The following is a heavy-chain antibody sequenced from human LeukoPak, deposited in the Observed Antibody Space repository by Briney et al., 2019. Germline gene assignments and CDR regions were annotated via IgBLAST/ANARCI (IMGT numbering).Heavy chain of an antibody. Sequence: PGGSLRLSCAASGFTVSSNYMNWVRQAPGKGLEWVSLIFSGGTTHHADSVKGRFTISRDNSKNTVYLQMNSLRVDDTAVYYCARDGSGSYGYFDYWGQGTLVTVSS. CDR1: GFTVSSNY. J-gene: IGHJ4*02. D-gene: IGHD3-10*01. CDR3: ARDGSGSYGYFDY. V-gene: IGHV3-53*01. CDR2: IFSGGTT.